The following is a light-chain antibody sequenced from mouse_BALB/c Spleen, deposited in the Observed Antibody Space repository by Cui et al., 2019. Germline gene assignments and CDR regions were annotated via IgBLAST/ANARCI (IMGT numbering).Light chain of an antibody. J-gene: IGKJ4*01. CDR2: AAT. Sequence: DIQMTQSPASQSASLGESVTITCLASQTIGTWLAWYQQKPGKSPQLLIYAATSLADGVPSRFSGSGSGTKFSFKISSLQAEDFVSYYCQQLYSPPFTFGSGTKLEIK. CDR1: QTIGTW. V-gene: IGKV12-98*01. CDR3: QQLYSPPFT.